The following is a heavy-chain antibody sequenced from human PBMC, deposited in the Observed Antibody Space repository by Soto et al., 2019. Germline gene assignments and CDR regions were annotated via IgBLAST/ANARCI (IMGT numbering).Heavy chain of an antibody. CDR2: IYYTGST. D-gene: IGHD2-15*01. Sequence: SETLSLTCTVSGGSVSSGYYWNLIRQAPGKGLEWIGYIYYTGSTNYKPSLKSRVTISVDTSKNQFSLKLRSVTAADTAVYYCARDRMGSSPPRAWGQGTLVTVSS. J-gene: IGHJ5*02. V-gene: IGHV4-61*01. CDR3: ARDRMGSSPPRA. CDR1: GGSVSSGYY.